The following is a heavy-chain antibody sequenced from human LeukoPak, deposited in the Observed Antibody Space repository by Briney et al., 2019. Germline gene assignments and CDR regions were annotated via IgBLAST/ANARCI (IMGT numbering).Heavy chain of an antibody. V-gene: IGHV1-46*01. Sequence: GASVRVSCKASGYTFTKYYMHWVRQAPGQGLEWMGIINPSGGSTSYAQEFQGRVTMTRDTSTSRVYMEVSSLRSEDTAVYYCARDSNSGAFDIWGQGTMVTVSS. CDR2: INPSGGST. CDR3: ARDSNSGAFDI. J-gene: IGHJ3*02. CDR1: GYTFTKYY. D-gene: IGHD6-6*01.